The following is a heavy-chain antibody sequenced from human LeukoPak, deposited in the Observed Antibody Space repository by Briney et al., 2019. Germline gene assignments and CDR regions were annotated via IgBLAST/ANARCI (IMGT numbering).Heavy chain of an antibody. CDR1: GFSLSTSGVG. J-gene: IGHJ3*02. CDR3: ARIWFGELFGGAFDI. Sequence: SGPTLVKPTQTLTXTCTFSGFSLSTSGVGVGWIRQPPGKALEWLALIYWDDDKRYSPSLKSRLTITKDTSKNQVVLTMTNMEPVDTATYYCARIWFGELFGGAFDIWGQGTMVTVSS. CDR2: IYWDDDK. D-gene: IGHD3-10*01. V-gene: IGHV2-5*02.